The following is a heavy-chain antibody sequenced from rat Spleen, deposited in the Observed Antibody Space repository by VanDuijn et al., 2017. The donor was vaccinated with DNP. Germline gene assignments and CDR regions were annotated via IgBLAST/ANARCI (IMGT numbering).Heavy chain of an antibody. CDR3: VRWVRALDY. J-gene: IGHJ2*01. CDR2: INYSGST. CDR1: GYSIISNY. D-gene: IGHD4-1*01. Sequence: EVQLQESGPGLVKPSQSLSLPCSVTGYSIISNYWGWIRKFPGNKMEWIGHINYSGSTNYHPSLRSRLSITRDTSKNQFFLQLNSVTTEDTATYYCVRWVRALDYWGQGVMVTVSS. V-gene: IGHV3-1*01.